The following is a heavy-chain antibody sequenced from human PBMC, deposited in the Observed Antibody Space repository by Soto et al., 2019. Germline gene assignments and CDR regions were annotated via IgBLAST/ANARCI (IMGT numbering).Heavy chain of an antibody. V-gene: IGHV4-59*01. D-gene: IGHD3-3*01. Sequence: PSETLSLTCTVSGGSISSYYWSWIRQPPGKGLEWIGYIYYSGSTNYNPSLKSRVTISVDTSKNQFSLKLSSVTAADTAVYYCARDKDEDDFWSGYRYFDYWGQGTLVTVSS. CDR2: IYYSGST. CDR1: GGSISSYY. CDR3: ARDKDEDDFWSGYRYFDY. J-gene: IGHJ4*02.